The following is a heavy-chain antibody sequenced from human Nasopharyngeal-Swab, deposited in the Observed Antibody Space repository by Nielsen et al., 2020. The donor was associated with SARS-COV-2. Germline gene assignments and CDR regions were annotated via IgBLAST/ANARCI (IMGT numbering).Heavy chain of an antibody. J-gene: IGHJ4*02. Sequence: GESLKISCAASGFTFSGYWMHWVRQAPGKGLVSVSRINSDGDTTSYADSVKGRFTISRDNAKNTLYLQMSGLRGEDTAVYYCAKGRVGATPYYLDYWGQGTLVTVSS. CDR1: GFTFSGYW. V-gene: IGHV3-74*01. D-gene: IGHD1-26*01. CDR2: INSDGDTT. CDR3: AKGRVGATPYYLDY.